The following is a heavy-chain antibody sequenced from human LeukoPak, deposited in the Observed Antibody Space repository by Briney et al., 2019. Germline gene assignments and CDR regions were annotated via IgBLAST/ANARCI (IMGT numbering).Heavy chain of an antibody. CDR2: IYPGDSDT. CDR1: GYSFTNYW. V-gene: IGHV5-51*01. J-gene: IGHJ3*02. CDR3: ARNLGRLDYDFWSGYFGDAFDI. Sequence: PGESLKISCKGSGYSFTNYWIGWVRQMPGKGLEWMGIIYPGDSDTRYSPSFQGQVTISADKSISTAYLQWSSLKASDTAMYYCARNLGRLDYDFWSGYFGDAFDIWGQGTMVTVSS. D-gene: IGHD3-3*01.